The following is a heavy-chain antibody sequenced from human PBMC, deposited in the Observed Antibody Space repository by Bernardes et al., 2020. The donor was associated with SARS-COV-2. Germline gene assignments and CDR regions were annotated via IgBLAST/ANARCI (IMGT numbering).Heavy chain of an antibody. CDR3: AKNLLGAFDS. Sequence: GSLRLSCAASGFSFRDYAMSWVRQAPGKGLEWVSTVSAGGDLKHYGDSVKGRFTISRDSSKNTLHLQMNSLRADDTAVYYCAKNLLGAFDSWGQGTLVTVSS. J-gene: IGHJ4*02. V-gene: IGHV3-23*01. D-gene: IGHD3-16*01. CDR2: VSAGGDLK. CDR1: GFSFRDYA.